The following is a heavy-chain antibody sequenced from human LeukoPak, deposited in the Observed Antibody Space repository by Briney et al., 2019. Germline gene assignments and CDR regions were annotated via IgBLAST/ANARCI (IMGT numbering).Heavy chain of an antibody. CDR2: IYYSGST. D-gene: IGHD6-19*01. J-gene: IGHJ4*02. Sequence: SETLSLTCTVSAGSISSSSYYWGWIRQPPGKGLEWIATIYYSGSTYYNPSLKSRVTISLDTSKNQFSLRLSSVTAADTAVYYCAREAVAGNQMDYWGQGTLVTVSS. CDR1: AGSISSSSYY. CDR3: AREAVAGNQMDY. V-gene: IGHV4-39*02.